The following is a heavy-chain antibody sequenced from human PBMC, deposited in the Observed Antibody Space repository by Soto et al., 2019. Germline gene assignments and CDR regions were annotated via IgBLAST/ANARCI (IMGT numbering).Heavy chain of an antibody. CDR2: IYYSGST. V-gene: IGHV4-59*01. CDR1: GGSISSYY. D-gene: IGHD3-9*01. J-gene: IGHJ6*02. Sequence: PSETLSLTCTVSGGSISSYYWSWIRQPPGKGLEWIGYIYYSGSTNYNPSLKSRVTISVDTSKNQFSLKLSSVTAADTAVYYCAREGLRYFDWQNFGYYYYGMDVWGQGTTVTVSS. CDR3: AREGLRYFDWQNFGYYYYGMDV.